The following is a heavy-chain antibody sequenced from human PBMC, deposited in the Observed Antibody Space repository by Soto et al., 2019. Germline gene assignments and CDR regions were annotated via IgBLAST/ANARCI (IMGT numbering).Heavy chain of an antibody. CDR3: AQSIAARLDY. J-gene: IGHJ4*02. CDR1: GFTFSSYG. V-gene: IGHV3-30*03. CDR2: ISYDGSNK. Sequence: QVQLVESGGGVVQPGRSLRLSCAASGFTFSSYGMHWVRQAPGKGLEGVAVISYDGSNKYYADSVKGRFTISRDNSKNTLYLQMNSLRAEDTAVYYCAQSIAARLDYWGQGTLVTVSS. D-gene: IGHD6-6*01.